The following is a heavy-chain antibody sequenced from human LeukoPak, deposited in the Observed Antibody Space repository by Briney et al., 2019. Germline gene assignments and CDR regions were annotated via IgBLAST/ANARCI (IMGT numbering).Heavy chain of an antibody. J-gene: IGHJ4*02. CDR3: ARDSCSGGSCYSYGH. Sequence: ASVKVSCKTSGYTFTDYYMHWVRQAPGQGLEYMGWINPNSGGTDYAQKFQGRVTMTRDTSITTAYMELSRLLSDDTAVYYCARDSCSGGSCYSYGHWGQGTLVTVSS. CDR1: GYTFTDYY. D-gene: IGHD2-15*01. V-gene: IGHV1-2*02. CDR2: INPNSGGT.